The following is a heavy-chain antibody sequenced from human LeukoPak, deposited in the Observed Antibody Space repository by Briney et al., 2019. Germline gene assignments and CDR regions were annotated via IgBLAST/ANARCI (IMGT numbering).Heavy chain of an antibody. CDR1: GGPISNYY. D-gene: IGHD3-10*01. Sequence: PSETLSLTCTVSGGPISNYYWSWIRQPPGKGLEWIGYIHYSGSTRYNPSLKSRVTISVDTSKNQFSLKLSSMTAADTAVYYCASGPRVTFDYCGQGTLVTVSS. CDR3: ASGPRVTFDY. J-gene: IGHJ4*02. CDR2: IHYSGST. V-gene: IGHV4-59*01.